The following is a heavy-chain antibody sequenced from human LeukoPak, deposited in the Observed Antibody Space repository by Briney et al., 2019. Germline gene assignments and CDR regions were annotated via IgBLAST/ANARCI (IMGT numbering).Heavy chain of an antibody. J-gene: IGHJ4*02. Sequence: QPGGSLRLSCAASGFTFSSYWMHWVRQAPGKGLVWVSRINSDGSSTSYADSVKGRFTISRDNAKNALYLQMNSLRAEDTAVYYCARALDLGNFDYWGQGTLVTVSS. CDR2: INSDGSST. CDR3: ARALDLGNFDY. D-gene: IGHD7-27*01. V-gene: IGHV3-74*01. CDR1: GFTFSSYW.